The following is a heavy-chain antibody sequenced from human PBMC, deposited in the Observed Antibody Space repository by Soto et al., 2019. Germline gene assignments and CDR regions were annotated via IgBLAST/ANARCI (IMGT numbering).Heavy chain of an antibody. CDR1: GFTFSSSG. CDR3: AREGVVGSYGPAPVYGMYV. Sequence: QVQLVESGGGVVQPGRSLRLSCAASGFTFSSSGMHWVRQAPGKGLEWVAVIWYDGSNKYYADSVKGRFTISRDNSNNTLKLRMNSMRAADTAVYYFAREGVVGSYGPAPVYGMYVWCQVTTVTVSS. V-gene: IGHV3-33*01. J-gene: IGHJ6*02. D-gene: IGHD3-16*01. CDR2: IWYDGSNK.